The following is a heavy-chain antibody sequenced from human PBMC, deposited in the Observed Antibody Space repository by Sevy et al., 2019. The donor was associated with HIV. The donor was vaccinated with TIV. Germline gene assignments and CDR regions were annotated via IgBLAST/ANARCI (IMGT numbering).Heavy chain of an antibody. D-gene: IGHD3-3*01. J-gene: IGHJ4*02. CDR3: AKELQRGYDFWSGPNFDY. V-gene: IGHV3-30*18. Sequence: GGSLRLSCAVSKLTLSDYGMHWVRQAPGKGLEWVAVISFDGYNKNYVDSVKGRFTISRDTSKNTVYLEMNSLRREDTAVYYCAKELQRGYDFWSGPNFDYWGQGILVTVSS. CDR1: KLTLSDYG. CDR2: ISFDGYNK.